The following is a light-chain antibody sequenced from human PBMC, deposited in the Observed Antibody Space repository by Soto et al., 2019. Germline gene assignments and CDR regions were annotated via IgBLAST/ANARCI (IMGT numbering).Light chain of an antibody. CDR3: QQYGSSPPYT. J-gene: IGKJ2*01. Sequence: EIVLTQSPGTQSLSPGERATLSCRASQSISSSYLAWYQQKPGQAPRLLIYGASSRATGIPDRISGSGSGTDFTLTISRLEPEDFAVYYCQQYGSSPPYTFGQGTKLEIK. CDR2: GAS. V-gene: IGKV3-20*01. CDR1: QSISSSY.